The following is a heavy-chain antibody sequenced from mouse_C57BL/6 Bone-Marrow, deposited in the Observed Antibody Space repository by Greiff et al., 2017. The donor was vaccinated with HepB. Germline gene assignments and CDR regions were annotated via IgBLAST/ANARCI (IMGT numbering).Heavy chain of an antibody. CDR2: IRNKANGYTT. D-gene: IGHD1-1*01. V-gene: IGHV7-3*01. CDR1: GFTFTDYY. CDR3: ARRDYGSSLDY. J-gene: IGHJ2*01. Sequence: EVKVVESGGGLVQPGGSLSLSCAASGFTFTDYYMSWVRQPPGKALEWLGFIRNKANGYTTEYSASVKGRFTISRDNSQSILYLQMNDLRAEDSATYYCARRDYGSSLDYWGQGTTLTVSS.